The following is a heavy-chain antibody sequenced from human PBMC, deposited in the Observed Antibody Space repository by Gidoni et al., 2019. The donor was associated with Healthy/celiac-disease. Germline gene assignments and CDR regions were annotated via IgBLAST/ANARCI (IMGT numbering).Heavy chain of an antibody. Sequence: EVQLVESGGGLVQPGGSLRLSCEASGFTFSRYWMHWVRQAPGKGLVWVSRINSDGSSTSYADSVKGRFTISRDNAKNTLYLQMNSLRAEDTAVYYCARAWGRGIAAGRTIDYWGQGTLVTVSS. CDR2: INSDGSST. CDR3: ARAWGRGIAAGRTIDY. CDR1: GFTFSRYW. J-gene: IGHJ4*02. D-gene: IGHD6-13*01. V-gene: IGHV3-74*01.